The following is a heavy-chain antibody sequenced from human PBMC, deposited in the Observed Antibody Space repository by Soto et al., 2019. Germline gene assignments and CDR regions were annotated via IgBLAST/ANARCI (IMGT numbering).Heavy chain of an antibody. D-gene: IGHD2-15*01. J-gene: IGHJ3*02. V-gene: IGHV1-58*02. CDR2: IVVGSGNT. Sequence: SVKVSCKASGFTFTSSAMQWVRQARGQRLEWIGWIVVGSGNTNYAQKFQERVTITRDMSTSTAYMELSSLRSEDTAVYYCAANRYDCSGGSCYDDAFHSWGQGTMVTVSS. CDR3: AANRYDCSGGSCYDDAFHS. CDR1: GFTFTSSA.